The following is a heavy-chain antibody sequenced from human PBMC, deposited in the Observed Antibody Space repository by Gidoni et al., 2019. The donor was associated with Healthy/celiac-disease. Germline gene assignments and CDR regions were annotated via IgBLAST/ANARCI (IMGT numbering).Heavy chain of an antibody. CDR1: GGSISSYY. Sequence: QVQLQESGPGLVKPSETLSLTCTVSGGSISSYYWSWIRQPPGKGLEWIGYIYYSGSTNYNPSLKSRVTISVDTSKNQFSLKLSSVTAADTAVYYCARVSIAVAGLVDYWGQGTRVTVSA. CDR2: IYYSGST. V-gene: IGHV4-59*01. J-gene: IGHJ4*02. D-gene: IGHD6-19*01. CDR3: ARVSIAVAGLVDY.